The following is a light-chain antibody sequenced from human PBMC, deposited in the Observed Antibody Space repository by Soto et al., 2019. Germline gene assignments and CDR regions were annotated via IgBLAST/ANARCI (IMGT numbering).Light chain of an antibody. V-gene: IGLV1-44*01. J-gene: IGLJ2*01. CDR1: NSNIGDKA. Sequence: QAVVTQPPSASGTPGQRVTVSCSGSNSNIGDKAVTWYQQIPGTAPKVVIHSDDQRPSGVPDRFSGSKSGNSASLAISAVQSEDEADYFCASWDDILTLVFGGGTKVTVL. CDR2: SDD. CDR3: ASWDDILTLV.